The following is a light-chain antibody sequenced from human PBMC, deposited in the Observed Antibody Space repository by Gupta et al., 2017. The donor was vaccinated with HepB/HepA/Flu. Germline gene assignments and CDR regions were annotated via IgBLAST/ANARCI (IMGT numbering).Light chain of an antibody. V-gene: IGLV1-44*01. J-gene: IGLJ3*02. Sequence: QSVLTQPPSASGAPGQRFTSSCSGTRSNIGSETVHWYQQFPGTAPKLLTHSDVQRPSGVPGRFSGSKSGTSASLSISGLQSEDEADYYCAAWDSSLSGWVFGGGTKLTVL. CDR1: RSNIGSET. CDR2: SDV. CDR3: AAWDSSLSGWV.